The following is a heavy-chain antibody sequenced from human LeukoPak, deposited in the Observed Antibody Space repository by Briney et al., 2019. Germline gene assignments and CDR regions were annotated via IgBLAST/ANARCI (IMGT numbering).Heavy chain of an antibody. V-gene: IGHV4-39*01. CDR2: VYYRGST. D-gene: IGHD3-10*01. Sequence: TSETLSLTCTVSGGSISSSSYYWGWIRQPPGKGLEWIGSVYYRGSTYYNPSLNSRVTISVDTSKNQFSLKLSSVTAADTAVYYCARQKYYYGSGSPQDKDYFDYWGQGTLVTVSA. CDR3: ARQKYYYGSGSPQDKDYFDY. J-gene: IGHJ4*02. CDR1: GGSISSSSYY.